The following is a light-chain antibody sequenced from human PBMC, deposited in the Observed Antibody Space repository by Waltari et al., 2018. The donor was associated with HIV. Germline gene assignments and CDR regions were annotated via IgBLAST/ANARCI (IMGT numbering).Light chain of an antibody. Sequence: DIQMTQSPSSLSASVGDRVTITCRASQSISSYLNWYQQKPGKAPKLLIYAASSLQSGVPSRFSGSGSGTDFTLTISSLQPEDFATYYCQQRRTFGQGTKVEIK. V-gene: IGKV1-39*01. CDR3: QQRRT. CDR1: QSISSY. J-gene: IGKJ1*01. CDR2: AAS.